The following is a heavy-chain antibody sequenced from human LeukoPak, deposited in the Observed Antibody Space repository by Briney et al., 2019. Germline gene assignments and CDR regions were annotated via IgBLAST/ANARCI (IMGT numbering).Heavy chain of an antibody. CDR2: ISSSSRYT. CDR3: ARDEARGYDFRPQDH. J-gene: IGHJ4*02. V-gene: IGHV3-21*01. Sequence: GGSLRLSCAASGFSLRDYSMDWVRQAPGKGLEWVSSISSSSRYTFYVDSVKGRFTISRDNAKNSLYLQMNSLRVEDTAVYYCARDEARGYDFRPQDHWGQGTLVSVSS. CDR1: GFSLRDYS. D-gene: IGHD3-3*01.